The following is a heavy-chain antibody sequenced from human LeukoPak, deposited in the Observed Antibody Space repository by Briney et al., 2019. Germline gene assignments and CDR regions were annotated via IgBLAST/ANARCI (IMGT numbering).Heavy chain of an antibody. CDR2: IWYDGSNK. V-gene: IGHV3-33*06. Sequence: GGSLRLSCAASGFTFSSYGMHWVRQAPGKGLEWVAVIWYDGSNKYYADSVKGRFTISRDNSKNTLYLQMNSLRAEDTAVYYCAKDSGYCSGGSCYGPVGAFDIWGQGTMVTVSS. CDR3: AKDSGYCSGGSCYGPVGAFDI. D-gene: IGHD2-15*01. CDR1: GFTFSSYG. J-gene: IGHJ3*02.